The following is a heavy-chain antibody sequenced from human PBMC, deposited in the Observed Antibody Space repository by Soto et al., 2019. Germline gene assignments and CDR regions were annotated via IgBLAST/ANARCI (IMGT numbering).Heavy chain of an antibody. CDR1: GGPINTYY. J-gene: IGHJ6*04. V-gene: IGHV4-4*07. D-gene: IGHD1-1*01. CDR2: MSPTGGT. Sequence: QVQLRESGPGLVEPSETLSLTCIVSGGPINTYYWSWIRQPGGQGLEWIGRMSPTGGTEYNPSLRIRAAMSVDTSKNQFALRLSSVTAADTAVYYCATLTTDACAVDVWGEGTTVTVSP. CDR3: ATLTTDACAVDV.